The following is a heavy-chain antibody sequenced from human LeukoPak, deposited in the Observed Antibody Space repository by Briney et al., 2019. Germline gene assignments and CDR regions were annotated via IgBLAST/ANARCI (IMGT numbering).Heavy chain of an antibody. CDR2: IYYSGST. V-gene: IGHV4-59*12. D-gene: IGHD3-22*01. CDR3: AGARMGHYYYDSSGYYYGFDY. CDR1: GGSISSYY. J-gene: IGHJ4*02. Sequence: SETLSLTCTVSGGSISSYYWSWIRQPPGKGLEWIGYIYYSGSTNYNPSLKSRVTISVDTSKNQFSLKLSSVTAADTAVYYCAGARMGHYYYDSSGYYYGFDYWGQGTLVTVSS.